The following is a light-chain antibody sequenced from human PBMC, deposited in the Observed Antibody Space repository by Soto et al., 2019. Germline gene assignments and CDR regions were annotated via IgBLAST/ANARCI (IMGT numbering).Light chain of an antibody. V-gene: IGLV3-21*02. CDR3: QAWDSSTAFV. CDR1: NIGSKS. J-gene: IGLJ1*01. Sequence: SYELTQPPSVSVAPGQTARITCGGNNIGSKSVHWYQQKPGQAPVLVVYQDSKRPSGIPERFSGSNSGNTATLTISGTQAMDEADYYCQAWDSSTAFVFGTGTKLTVL. CDR2: QDS.